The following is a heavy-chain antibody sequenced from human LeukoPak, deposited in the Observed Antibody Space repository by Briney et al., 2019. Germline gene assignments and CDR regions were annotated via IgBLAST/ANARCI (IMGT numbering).Heavy chain of an antibody. Sequence: ASVKVSCKASGYTFTSYGISWVRQAPGQGLEWMGWISAYNGNTNYAQKLQGRVTMTTDTSTSTAYMEPRSLRSDDTAVYYCARGKPPYSSSWFDPWGQGTLVTVSS. CDR2: ISAYNGNT. J-gene: IGHJ5*02. D-gene: IGHD6-13*01. CDR1: GYTFTSYG. CDR3: ARGKPPYSSSWFDP. V-gene: IGHV1-18*01.